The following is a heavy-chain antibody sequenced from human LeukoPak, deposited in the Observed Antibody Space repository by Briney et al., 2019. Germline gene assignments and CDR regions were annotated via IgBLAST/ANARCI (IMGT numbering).Heavy chain of an antibody. Sequence: GASVKVSCKASGYTFTGYYMHWVRQAPGQGLEWMGWINPNSGGTNYAQKFQGRVTMTRDTSISTAYMELSRLRSDDTAVYYCARFRRQWLGGGGDAFGIWGQGTMVTVSS. D-gene: IGHD6-19*01. J-gene: IGHJ3*02. CDR1: GYTFTGYY. CDR2: INPNSGGT. CDR3: ARFRRQWLGGGGDAFGI. V-gene: IGHV1-2*02.